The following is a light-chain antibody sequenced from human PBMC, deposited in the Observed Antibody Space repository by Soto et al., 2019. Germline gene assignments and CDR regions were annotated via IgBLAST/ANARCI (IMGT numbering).Light chain of an antibody. CDR1: SSDVGGYNS. CDR3: CSYAGSYTYV. J-gene: IGLJ1*01. CDR2: DVS. V-gene: IGLV2-11*01. Sequence: QSALTQPRLVSGSPGHSVTISCTGTSSDVGGYNSVSWFQHHPGKAPKFMIYDVSERPSGVPDRFSGSKSGNTASLTISGLQAEDEADYYCCSYAGSYTYVFGAGTKLTVL.